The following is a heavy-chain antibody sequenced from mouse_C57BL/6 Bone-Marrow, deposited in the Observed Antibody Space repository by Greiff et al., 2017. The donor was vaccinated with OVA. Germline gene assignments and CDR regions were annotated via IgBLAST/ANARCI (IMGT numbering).Heavy chain of an antibody. D-gene: IGHD1-1*01. V-gene: IGHV1-63*01. Sequence: VKLQQSGAELVRPGTSVKMSCKASGYTFTNYWIGWAKQRPGHGLEWIGDIYPGGGYTNYNEKFKGKATLTADKSSSTAYKQFSSLTSEDSAIYYCARWRGTTNYFDYWGQGTTLTVSS. CDR1: GYTFTNYW. CDR2: IYPGGGYT. J-gene: IGHJ2*01. CDR3: ARWRGTTNYFDY.